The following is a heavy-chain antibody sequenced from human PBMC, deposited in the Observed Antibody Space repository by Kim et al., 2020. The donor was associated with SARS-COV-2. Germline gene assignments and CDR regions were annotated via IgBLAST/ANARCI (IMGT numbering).Heavy chain of an antibody. Sequence: SETLSLTCTVSGGSISSYYWSWIRQPPGKGLEWIGYIYYSGSTNYNPSLKSRVTISVDTSKNQFSLKLSSVTAADTAVYYCARMVYATGYYYYGMDVWGQGTTGTVSS. CDR1: GGSISSYY. CDR3: ARMVYATGYYYYGMDV. J-gene: IGHJ6*02. D-gene: IGHD2-8*01. CDR2: IYYSGST. V-gene: IGHV4-59*08.